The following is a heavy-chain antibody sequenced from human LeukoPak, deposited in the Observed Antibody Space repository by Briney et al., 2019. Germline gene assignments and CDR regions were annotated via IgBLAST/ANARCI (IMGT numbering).Heavy chain of an antibody. CDR2: ISYDGSNK. CDR3: ARDIANWGSIFNY. CDR1: GFTFSSYA. J-gene: IGHJ4*02. V-gene: IGHV3-30-3*01. D-gene: IGHD7-27*01. Sequence: PGGSLRLSCAASGFTFSSYAMHWVRQAPGKGLKWVALISYDGSNKYVDSVKGRFTISRDNSKNTVYLQMNSLRAADTAVYFCARDIANWGSIFNYWGQGTLVTVSS.